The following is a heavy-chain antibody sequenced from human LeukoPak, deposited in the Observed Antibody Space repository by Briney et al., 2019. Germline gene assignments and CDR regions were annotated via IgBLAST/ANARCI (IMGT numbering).Heavy chain of an antibody. CDR2: INHSGST. V-gene: IGHV4-34*01. CDR1: GGSFSGYY. J-gene: IGHJ4*02. Sequence: SETLSLTCAVYGGSFSGYYWSWIRQPPGKGLEWIGEINHSGSTNYNPSLKSRVTISVDTSKNQFSLKLSSVTAADTAVYYCARGDWGYDYWGQGTLVTVPS. D-gene: IGHD7-27*01. CDR3: ARGDWGYDY.